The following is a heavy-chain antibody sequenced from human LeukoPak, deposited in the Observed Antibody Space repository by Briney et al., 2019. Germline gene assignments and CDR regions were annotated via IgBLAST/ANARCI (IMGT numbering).Heavy chain of an antibody. J-gene: IGHJ4*02. Sequence: PGGSLRLSCAASGFTFGSYTMNWVRQAPGKGLEWVSHISHSSGTIYYADAVKGRFTVSRDNDKNSLYLQMNSLRAEDTAVYYCARDPNDNSDNFYPFDYWGQGTLVTVSS. CDR2: ISHSSGTI. V-gene: IGHV3-48*01. CDR3: ARDPNDNSDNFYPFDY. D-gene: IGHD3-22*01. CDR1: GFTFGSYT.